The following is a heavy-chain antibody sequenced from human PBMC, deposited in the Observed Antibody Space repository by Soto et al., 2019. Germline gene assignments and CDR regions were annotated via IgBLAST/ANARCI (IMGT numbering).Heavy chain of an antibody. Sequence: EVQLVESGGGLVKPGGSLRLSCAASGFTFSNAWMSWVRQAPGKGLEWVGRIKSKTDGGTTDYAAPVKGRFTISRDDSKNTLYLQMNSLKTEDTAVYYCTTSRNYDFWSGSPYYYYGMDVWGQGTTVTVSS. CDR3: TTSRNYDFWSGSPYYYYGMDV. CDR1: GFTFSNAW. CDR2: IKSKTDGGTT. J-gene: IGHJ6*02. D-gene: IGHD3-3*01. V-gene: IGHV3-15*01.